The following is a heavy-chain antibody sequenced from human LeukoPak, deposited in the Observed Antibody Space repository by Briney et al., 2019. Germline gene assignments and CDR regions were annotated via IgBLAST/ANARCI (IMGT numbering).Heavy chain of an antibody. D-gene: IGHD4-23*01. Sequence: SQTLSLTCAISGDSVSSNSAAWNWIRQSPSRGLEWLGRTYYRSKWYNDYAVSVKSRVTINPDTSKNQFSLQLNSVTPEDTAVYYCARVSTVVTPGGFDYWGQGTLVTVSS. CDR3: ARVSTVVTPGGFDY. J-gene: IGHJ4*02. V-gene: IGHV6-1*01. CDR1: GDSVSSNSAA. CDR2: TYYRSKWYN.